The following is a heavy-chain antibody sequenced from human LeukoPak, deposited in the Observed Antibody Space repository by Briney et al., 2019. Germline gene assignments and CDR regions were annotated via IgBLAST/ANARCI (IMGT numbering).Heavy chain of an antibody. J-gene: IGHJ4*02. CDR3: AREVEAAGVFFGY. CDR2: INPNSGGT. Sequence: ASVKVSCKPSGYTFTAHNIHWVRQAPGQGLEWMGWINPNSGGTNCAQKFQGRVTMTRDTSISAVYLELRRLISDDTAVYYCAREVEAAGVFFGYWGQGTLVTVSS. D-gene: IGHD6-13*01. V-gene: IGHV1-2*02. CDR1: GYTFTAHN.